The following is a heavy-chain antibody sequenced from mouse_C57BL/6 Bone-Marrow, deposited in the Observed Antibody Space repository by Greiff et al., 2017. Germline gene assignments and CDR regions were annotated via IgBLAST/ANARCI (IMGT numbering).Heavy chain of an antibody. CDR2: IDPENGDT. CDR3: TTDFTWFAY. J-gene: IGHJ3*01. CDR1: GFNIKDDY. Sequence: VQLQQSGAELVRPGASVKLSCTASGFNIKDDYMHWVKQRPEKGLEWIGWIDPENGDTEYASKFQGKATITADTSSNTAYLQLSSLTSEDTAVYYCTTDFTWFAYWGQGTLVTVSA. V-gene: IGHV14-4*01.